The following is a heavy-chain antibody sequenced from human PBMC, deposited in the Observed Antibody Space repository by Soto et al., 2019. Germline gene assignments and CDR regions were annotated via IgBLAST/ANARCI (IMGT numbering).Heavy chain of an antibody. CDR3: ARGLRVMIVPNFDY. J-gene: IGHJ4*02. V-gene: IGHV1-2*02. Sequence: ASVKVSCKASGYTFTGPYIHWVRQAPGQGLEWMGWINPNSGGTNIAQNFQGRVTMTRDTSISTAYMELSRLRADDTAVYYCARGLRVMIVPNFDYWGQGTLVTVSS. CDR2: INPNSGGT. CDR1: GYTFTGPY. D-gene: IGHD3-22*01.